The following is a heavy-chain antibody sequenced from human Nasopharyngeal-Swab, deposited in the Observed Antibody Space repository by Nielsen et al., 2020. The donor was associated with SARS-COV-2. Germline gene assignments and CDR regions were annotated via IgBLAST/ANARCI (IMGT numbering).Heavy chain of an antibody. CDR3: AREGPYSGTNVFDI. D-gene: IGHD5-12*01. CDR1: GFSFNNHG. J-gene: IGHJ3*02. V-gene: IGHV3-33*01. CDR2: IWSDGKTT. Sequence: ALKISCAASGFSFNNHGMHWVRQAPGKGLEWVAVIWSDGKTTKYADSVKGRLTISRDKYRNTLYLQMNNLRVEDTAIYYCAREGPYSGTNVFDIWGQGTMVTVSS.